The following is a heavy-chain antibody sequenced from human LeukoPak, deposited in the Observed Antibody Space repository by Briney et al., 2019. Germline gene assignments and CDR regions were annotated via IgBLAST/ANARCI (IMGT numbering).Heavy chain of an antibody. D-gene: IGHD1-26*01. Sequence: GGSLRLSCAASGFPLSSYGMYWVRQTPDKGLQWVAYLRKDATYSNYADSVRGRFTVSRDNSKNTLDLQMSSLRVEDTAVYYCASGGTTRGTLDYWGQGTLVSVSS. J-gene: IGHJ4*02. CDR2: LRKDATYS. CDR1: GFPLSSYG. CDR3: ASGGTTRGTLDY. V-gene: IGHV3-30*02.